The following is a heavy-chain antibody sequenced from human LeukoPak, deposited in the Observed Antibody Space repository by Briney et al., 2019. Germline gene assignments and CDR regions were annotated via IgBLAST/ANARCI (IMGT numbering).Heavy chain of an antibody. D-gene: IGHD2-2*01. V-gene: IGHV3-30*18. J-gene: IGHJ4*02. CDR2: ISYDGSNK. CDR1: GFTFSSYG. Sequence: PGRSLRLSCAASGFTFSSYGMHWVRQAPGKGLEWVAVISYDGSNKYYADFVKGRLTISRDNSKNTLYLQMNSLRAEDTAVYYCAKGLDCSSTSCLNSYWGEGTLVTASS. CDR3: AKGLDCSSTSCLNSY.